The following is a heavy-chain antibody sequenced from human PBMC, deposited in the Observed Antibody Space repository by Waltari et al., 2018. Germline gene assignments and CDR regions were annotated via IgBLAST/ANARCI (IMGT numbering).Heavy chain of an antibody. Sequence: EVQLVESGGGLVQPGRSLRLSCTGSGFTFGEHGMSWVRQAPGKGLEWVGFIRSKASGGTTEYAASVKGRFTISREDSKSIAYLQMNSLKTEDTAVYYCTRDHRIVVVPAALFDYWGQGTLVTVSS. CDR3: TRDHRIVVVPAALFDY. J-gene: IGHJ4*02. D-gene: IGHD2-2*01. CDR1: GFTFGEHG. V-gene: IGHV3-49*04. CDR2: IRSKASGGTT.